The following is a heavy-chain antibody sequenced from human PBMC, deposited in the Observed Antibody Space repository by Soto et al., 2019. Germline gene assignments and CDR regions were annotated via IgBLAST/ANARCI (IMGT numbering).Heavy chain of an antibody. J-gene: IGHJ4*02. V-gene: IGHV4-39*01. CDR3: ARLAYSDYSI. CDR1: GGSIKVGGYY. Sequence: PSETLSLTCTVSGGSIKVGGYYWGWIRQPPGKGLEWLATIYYSGTTYYNPSLKSRLTISLDTSKNQFSLDLTSVTAADTAFYYCARLAYSDYSIWGQGTLVTVSS. D-gene: IGHD5-12*01. CDR2: IYYSGTT.